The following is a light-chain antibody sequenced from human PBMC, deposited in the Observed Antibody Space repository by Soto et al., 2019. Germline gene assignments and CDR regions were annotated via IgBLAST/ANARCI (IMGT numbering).Light chain of an antibody. CDR2: DTS. CDR1: QSVSSY. J-gene: IGKJ5*01. V-gene: IGKV3-11*01. Sequence: EIVLTQSPATLSLSPGERGTLSCRASQSVSSYLAWYQQKPGQAPRLLIYDTSNRDTGIPARFSGSGSGTDFTLTISSLEPEDFAIYYCQQRSDWITFGQGTRLEIK. CDR3: QQRSDWIT.